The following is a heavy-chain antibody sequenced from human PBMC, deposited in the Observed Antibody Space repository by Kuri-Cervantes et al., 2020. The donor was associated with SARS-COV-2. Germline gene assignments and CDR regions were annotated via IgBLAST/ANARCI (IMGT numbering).Heavy chain of an antibody. V-gene: IGHV4-61*09. CDR1: GGSISSGSYY. J-gene: IGHJ4*02. CDR3: ARHLYCSSTSCYHGYFDY. Sequence: SETLSLTCSVSGGSISSGSYYWSWIRQPAGKGPEWIGYIHTGGSTYYNPSLKSRVTISVDTSKNQFSLKLSSVTAADTAVYYCARHLYCSSTSCYHGYFDYWGQGTLVTVSS. CDR2: IHTGGST. D-gene: IGHD2-2*01.